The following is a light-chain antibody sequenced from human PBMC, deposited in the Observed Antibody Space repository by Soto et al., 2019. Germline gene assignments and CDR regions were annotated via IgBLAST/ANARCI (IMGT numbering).Light chain of an antibody. CDR3: QQYKNWPL. V-gene: IGKV3-15*01. CDR2: GAS. J-gene: IGKJ5*01. Sequence: DIVLTQSPDSLAVSPGERATLSCRASQSVDSNLAWYQQKPGQAPRLLLYGASTRATGIPVRFSGSGFGTEFTPTISSLQSEDFAVYYCQQYKNWPLFGQGTRLEIK. CDR1: QSVDSN.